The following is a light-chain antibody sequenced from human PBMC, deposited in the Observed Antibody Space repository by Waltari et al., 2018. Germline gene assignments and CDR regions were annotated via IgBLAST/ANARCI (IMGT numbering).Light chain of an antibody. V-gene: IGLV2-8*01. J-gene: IGLJ1*01. CDR2: AVT. CDR1: SGDIGTYDH. CDR3: SSYAGNYIYV. Sequence: QSALTQPPSASGSPGQSVTISCTGTSGDIGTYDHVSWYQQHPGKAPKVIVYAVTNLPSGVPDRFSGSKSGDTAFLTVSGLQAEDEADYYCSSYAGNYIYVFGTGTEVTVL.